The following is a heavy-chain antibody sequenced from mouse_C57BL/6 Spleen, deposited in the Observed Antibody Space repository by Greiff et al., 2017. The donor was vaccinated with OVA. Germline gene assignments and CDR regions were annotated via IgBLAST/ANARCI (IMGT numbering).Heavy chain of an antibody. D-gene: IGHD2-1*01. V-gene: IGHV1-82*01. Sequence: QVHVKQSGPALVKPGASVKISCKASGYAFSSSWMNWVKQRPGKGLEWIGRIYPGDGDTNYNGKFKGKATLTAAKSSSTAYMQLSSLTSEDSAVYFCARSESYGINFFPFDYWGQGTTLTVSS. CDR1: GYAFSSSW. CDR2: IYPGDGDT. J-gene: IGHJ2*01. CDR3: ARSESYGINFFPFDY.